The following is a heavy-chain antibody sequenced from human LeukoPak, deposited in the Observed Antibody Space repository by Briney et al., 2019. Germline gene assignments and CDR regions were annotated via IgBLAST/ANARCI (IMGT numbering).Heavy chain of an antibody. CDR1: GFTFSSYG. CDR3: AKVRGITMVRGVDY. Sequence: GGSLRLSCAASGFTFSSYGMSWVRQAPGKGLEWVSAISGSGTSTYYADSVKGRFTISRDNSKNTLYLQMNSLRAEDTAVYYCAKVRGITMVRGVDYWGQGTLVTVSS. J-gene: IGHJ4*02. CDR2: ISGSGTST. V-gene: IGHV3-23*01. D-gene: IGHD3-10*01.